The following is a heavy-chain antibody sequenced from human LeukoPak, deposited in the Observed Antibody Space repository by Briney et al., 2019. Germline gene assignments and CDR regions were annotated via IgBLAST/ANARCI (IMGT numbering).Heavy chain of an antibody. J-gene: IGHJ4*02. CDR1: GFTCSNYC. V-gene: IGHV3-53*01. Sequence: QPAGPLRLSCAASGFTCSNYCMSWVRQAPGKGLEWVAVSYSSGSRHYAVSVEGRLPISRDNSKNTLYLQMNSLRAEDTALYYCARVWELSFDYWGQGTLVTVSS. CDR2: SYSSGSR. CDR3: ARVWELSFDY. D-gene: IGHD1-26*01.